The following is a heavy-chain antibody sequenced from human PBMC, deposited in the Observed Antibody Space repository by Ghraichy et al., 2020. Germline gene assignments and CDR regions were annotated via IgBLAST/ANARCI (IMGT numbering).Heavy chain of an antibody. Sequence: GGSLRLSCAASGFTVSNSYMSWVRQAPGKGLEWVSVVYSGGSAYYADSVKGRFTVSRDNSMNTMFLQMNSLRAEDTAVYYCARVLIYCSGGTCYRSDAFDIWGQGTMVTFSS. D-gene: IGHD2-15*01. CDR2: VYSGGSA. J-gene: IGHJ3*02. V-gene: IGHV3-66*01. CDR3: ARVLIYCSGGTCYRSDAFDI. CDR1: GFTVSNSY.